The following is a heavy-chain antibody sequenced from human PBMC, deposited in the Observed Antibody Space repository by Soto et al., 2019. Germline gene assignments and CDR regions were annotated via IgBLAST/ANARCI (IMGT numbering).Heavy chain of an antibody. D-gene: IGHD6-13*01. CDR3: ARGSAAAGNFDY. CDR2: IYYSGST. Sequence: QVQLQESGPGLVKPSQTLSLICTVSGGSINSGGDYWTWIRQHPVKGLEWIGYIYYSGSTDYNPSLKSRVTISVDTSKNQFSLSLRSVTAAATAVYYCARGSAAAGNFDYWGQGTLVTVSS. V-gene: IGHV4-31*03. J-gene: IGHJ4*02. CDR1: GGSINSGGDY.